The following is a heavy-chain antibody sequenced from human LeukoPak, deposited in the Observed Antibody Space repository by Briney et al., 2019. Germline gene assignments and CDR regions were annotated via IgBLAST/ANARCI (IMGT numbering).Heavy chain of an antibody. D-gene: IGHD3-10*01. CDR2: ISYDGSNK. J-gene: IGHJ3*02. Sequence: GRALRLSCAASGFTFSSYAMHGVGQAPGKGLEWVAVISYDGSNKYYAGSGKGRFPNSRENSKNTLYLQMNSLRAEDTAVYYWARDLEFGAEAFDSWGQGTMVTVSS. CDR1: GFTFSSYA. V-gene: IGHV3-30-3*01. CDR3: ARDLEFGAEAFDS.